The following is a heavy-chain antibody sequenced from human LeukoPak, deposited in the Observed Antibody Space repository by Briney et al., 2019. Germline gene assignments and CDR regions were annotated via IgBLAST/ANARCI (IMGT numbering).Heavy chain of an antibody. CDR2: IGSSGRTI. CDR3: ARAGGSYLGECNY. D-gene: IGHD1-26*01. Sequence: GGSLRLSCAASGFVFSDYDMSWIRQAPGKGLEWVSYIGSSGRTIYYADSVKGRFTISRDNAKNSLFLQMNTLKAEDTAVYYCARAGGSYLGECNYWGQGTLVTVSS. J-gene: IGHJ4*02. V-gene: IGHV3-11*01. CDR1: GFVFSDYD.